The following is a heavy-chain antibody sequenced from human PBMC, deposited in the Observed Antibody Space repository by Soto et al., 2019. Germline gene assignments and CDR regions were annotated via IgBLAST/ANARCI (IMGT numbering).Heavy chain of an antibody. CDR2: ISGSGSST. CDR1: GFTFSNYA. Sequence: GGSLRLSCAASGFTFSNYAMSWVRQAPGRGLEWVSAISGSGSSTYHADTVKGRFTTSIDNSQNTLFLQMNSLRAEDTAVYYCAKGSGPYRPYYFDYWGQGTLVTVSS. V-gene: IGHV3-23*01. D-gene: IGHD2-15*01. CDR3: AKGSGPYRPYYFDY. J-gene: IGHJ4*02.